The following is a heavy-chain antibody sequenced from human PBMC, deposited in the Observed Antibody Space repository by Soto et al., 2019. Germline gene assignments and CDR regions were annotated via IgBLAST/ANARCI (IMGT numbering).Heavy chain of an antibody. V-gene: IGHV3-30-3*01. J-gene: IGHJ4*02. CDR1: GFTFSSYA. CDR2: ISYDGSNK. CDR3: ARDEVYDY. D-gene: IGHD2-8*01. Sequence: GGSLRLSCAASGFTFSSYAMHWVRQAPGKGLEWVAVISYDGSNKYYADSVKGRFTISRDNSKNTLYLQMNSLRAGDTAVYYCARDEVYDYWGQGTLVTVSS.